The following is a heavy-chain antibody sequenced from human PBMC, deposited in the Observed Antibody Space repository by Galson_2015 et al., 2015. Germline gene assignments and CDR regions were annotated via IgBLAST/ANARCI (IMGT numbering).Heavy chain of an antibody. CDR3: AKDQIMKYNYGSGACHY. J-gene: IGHJ4*02. Sequence: SLRLSCAASGFSLTNFGMHWFRQAPGKGLEWVTFLSYDGTTKYSADSVRGRFTVSRDNPKNMLFLEMNSLRPEDTAVYYCAKDQIMKYNYGSGACHYWGQGTLVTVSS. CDR2: LSYDGTTK. CDR1: GFSLTNFG. V-gene: IGHV3-30*18. D-gene: IGHD3-10*01.